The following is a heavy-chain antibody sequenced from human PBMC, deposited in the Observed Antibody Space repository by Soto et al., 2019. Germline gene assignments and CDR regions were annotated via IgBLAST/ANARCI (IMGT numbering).Heavy chain of an antibody. CDR1: GYSFTSYW. CDR3: ARHGEDGSGSYYKGWFDP. J-gene: IGHJ5*02. D-gene: IGHD3-10*01. V-gene: IGHV5-10-1*03. Sequence: EVQLVQSGAEVKKPGESLRISCKGSGYSFTSYWISWVRQMPGKGLEWMGRIDPSDSYTNYSPSFQGHVTISADKSISTAYLQWSSLKASDTAMYYCARHGEDGSGSYYKGWFDPWGQGTLVTVSS. CDR2: IDPSDSYT.